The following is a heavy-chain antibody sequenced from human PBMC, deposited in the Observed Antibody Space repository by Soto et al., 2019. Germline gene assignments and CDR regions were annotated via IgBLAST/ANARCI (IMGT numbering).Heavy chain of an antibody. D-gene: IGHD4-4*01. CDR3: ARDHRPTTVTQYYFDY. J-gene: IGHJ4*02. V-gene: IGHV1-18*01. CDR1: GYTFTTYS. Sequence: QVQLVQSGAEVKEPGASVKVSCKTSGYTFTTYSISWVRQAPGQGLEWMGWISAYNGNTNYAQKFQGRVTMTTDTSTTTAHMELRSLRSDDTAVFYCARDHRPTTVTQYYFDYWGQGTLVTVSS. CDR2: ISAYNGNT.